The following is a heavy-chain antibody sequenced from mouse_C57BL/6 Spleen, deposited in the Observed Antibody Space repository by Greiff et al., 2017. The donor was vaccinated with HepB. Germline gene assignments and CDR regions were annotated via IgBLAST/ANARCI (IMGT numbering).Heavy chain of an antibody. CDR1: GYTFTSYW. D-gene: IGHD3-2*02. Sequence: QVQLQQPGTELVKPGASVKLSCKASGYTFTSYWMHWVKQRPGQGLEWIGNINPSNGGTNYNEKFKSKATLTVDKSSSTAYMQLSSLTSEDSAVYYCARSGQLSLRKSPLSYAMDYWGQGTSVTVSS. J-gene: IGHJ4*01. CDR3: ARSGQLSLRKSPLSYAMDY. CDR2: INPSNGGT. V-gene: IGHV1-53*01.